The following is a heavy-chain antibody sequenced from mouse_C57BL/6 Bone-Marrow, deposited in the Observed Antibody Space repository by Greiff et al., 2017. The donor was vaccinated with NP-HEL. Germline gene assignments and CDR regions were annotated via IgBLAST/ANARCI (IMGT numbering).Heavy chain of an antibody. D-gene: IGHD2-1*01. J-gene: IGHJ3*01. CDR1: GFTFRDYY. CDR2: IDPEDGDT. Sequence: EVQLQQSGAELVKPGASVKLSCTASGFTFRDYYMHWVKQRPEQGLEWIGRIDPEDGDTEYATKFQGKATMTVDNSSNTAYLQLSSLTSEDTAVYYCTTEFIYYPWFAYWGQGTLITVSA. V-gene: IGHV14-1*01. CDR3: TTEFIYYPWFAY.